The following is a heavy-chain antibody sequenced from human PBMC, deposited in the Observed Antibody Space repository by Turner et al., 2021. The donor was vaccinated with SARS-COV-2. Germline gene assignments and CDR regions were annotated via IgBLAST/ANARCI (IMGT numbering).Heavy chain of an antibody. CDR1: GFTFSSYG. D-gene: IGHD5-12*01. CDR2: ISYDGSNK. J-gene: IGHJ6*02. CDR3: AKVSPNRGLRPYYYYYGMDV. V-gene: IGHV3-30*18. Sequence: QVKLVESGGGVVQPGRSLRLSCASSGFTFSSYGMHWVRQAPGKGLEWVAVISYDGSNKYYADSVKGRFTISRDNSKNTLYLQMNSLRAEDTAVYYCAKVSPNRGLRPYYYYYGMDVWGQGTTVTVSS.